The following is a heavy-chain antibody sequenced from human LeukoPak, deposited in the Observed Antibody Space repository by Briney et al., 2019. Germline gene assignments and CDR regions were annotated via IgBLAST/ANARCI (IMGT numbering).Heavy chain of an antibody. CDR3: AREGRLYYDFWSGYYIGTWFDP. D-gene: IGHD3-3*01. J-gene: IGHJ5*02. Sequence: ASVKVSCKASGYTFTSYGISWVRQAPGQGLEWMGWISAYNGNTNYAQKLQGRVTMTTDTSTSTAYMELRSLRSDDTAVYYCAREGRLYYDFWSGYYIGTWFDPWSQRTLVTVSS. CDR2: ISAYNGNT. V-gene: IGHV1-18*01. CDR1: GYTFTSYG.